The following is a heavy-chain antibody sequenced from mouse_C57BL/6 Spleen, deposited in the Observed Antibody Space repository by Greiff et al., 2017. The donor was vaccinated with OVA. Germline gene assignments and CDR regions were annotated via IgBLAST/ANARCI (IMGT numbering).Heavy chain of an antibody. CDR3: AREGGRAY. V-gene: IGHV5-12*01. CDR1: GFTFSDYY. D-gene: IGHD1-1*01. Sequence: EVQGVESGGGLVQPGGSLKLSCAASGFTFSDYYMYWVRQTPEKRLEWVAYISNGGGSTYYPDTVKGRFTISRDNAKNTLYLQMSRLKSEDTAMYYCAREGGRAYWGQGTLVTVSA. CDR2: ISNGGGST. J-gene: IGHJ3*01.